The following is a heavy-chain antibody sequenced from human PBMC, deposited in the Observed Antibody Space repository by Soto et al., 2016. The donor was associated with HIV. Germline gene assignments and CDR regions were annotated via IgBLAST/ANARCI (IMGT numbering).Heavy chain of an antibody. Sequence: EGQLVESGGGLVQPGGSLRLSCAASGFTFSSYWMHWVRQAPGKGLVRVSRINSDGRNTTYADSVKGRFTIFRDNAKNTLYLRMNSLRAEDMAVYYCARDPRYCSGGSCYEGAAFDIWGQGTMVTVSS. V-gene: IGHV3-74*01. J-gene: IGHJ3*02. D-gene: IGHD2-15*01. CDR3: ARDPRYCSGGSCYEGAAFDI. CDR2: INSDGRNT. CDR1: GFTFSSYW.